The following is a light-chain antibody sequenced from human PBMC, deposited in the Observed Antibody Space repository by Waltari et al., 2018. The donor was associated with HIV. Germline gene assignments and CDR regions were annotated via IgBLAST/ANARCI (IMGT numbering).Light chain of an antibody. CDR2: HDD. CDR3: QAWDSGSNWV. Sequence: SYELTQPPSVSVSPGQTANIACSGYKLGDKFVCWYQHKSGQSPVLVIYHDDDRPSGIPERVSGSNSGDTATLTISGTQPMDEADYYCQAWDSGSNWVFGGGTRLTVL. V-gene: IGLV3-1*01. CDR1: KLGDKF. J-gene: IGLJ3*02.